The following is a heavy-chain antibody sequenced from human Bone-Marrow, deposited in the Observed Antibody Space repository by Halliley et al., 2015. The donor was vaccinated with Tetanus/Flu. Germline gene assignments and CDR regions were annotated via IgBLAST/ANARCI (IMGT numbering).Heavy chain of an antibody. Sequence: LGKGLDCVASISSRGSYVFYQDSVKGRFTISRDNTKNSLYLQMNSVRADDTAMYYCATTDTLDNWGQGTPVTVS. CDR2: ISSRGSYV. V-gene: IGHV3-21*01. CDR3: ATTDTLDN. J-gene: IGHJ4*02.